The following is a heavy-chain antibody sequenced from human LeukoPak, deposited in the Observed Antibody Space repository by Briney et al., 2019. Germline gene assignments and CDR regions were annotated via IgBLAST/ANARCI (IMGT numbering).Heavy chain of an antibody. CDR2: IYYSGST. V-gene: IGHV4-39*07. CDR3: ARGVGVRGVIYFYYYYMDV. Sequence: SETLPPTCTVSGGSISSSSYYWGWIRQPPGKGLEWIGSIYYSGSTYYNPSLKSRVTISVDTSKNQFSLKLSSVTAADTAVYYCARGVGVRGVIYFYYYYMDVWGKGTTVTVSS. CDR1: GGSISSSSYY. J-gene: IGHJ6*03. D-gene: IGHD3-10*01.